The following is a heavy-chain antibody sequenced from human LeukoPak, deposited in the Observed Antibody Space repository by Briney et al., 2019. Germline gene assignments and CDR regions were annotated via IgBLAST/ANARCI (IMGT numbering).Heavy chain of an antibody. CDR1: GGSISSSNW. CDR3: ARVHSSGWPAYYYYGMDV. V-gene: IGHV4-4*02. D-gene: IGHD6-19*01. J-gene: IGHJ6*02. Sequence: SETLSLTCAVSGGSISSSNWWSWVRQPPGKGLEWIREIYHSGSTNYNPSLKSRVTISVDKSKNQFSLKLSSVTAADTAVYYCARVHSSGWPAYYYYGMDVWGQGTTVTVSS. CDR2: IYHSGST.